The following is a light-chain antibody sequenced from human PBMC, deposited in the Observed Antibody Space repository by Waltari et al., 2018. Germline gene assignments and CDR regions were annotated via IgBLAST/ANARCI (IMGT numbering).Light chain of an antibody. CDR3: QKFDIAPPWT. Sequence: DIQMTQSPSSLSVSVGDRVTITCRASQGISNYLAWYQQKPGKVPKLLIYDASTLQSGVPSRFSGSGSRTDFTLTISSLQPEDVATYYCQKFDIAPPWTFGQGTKVEIK. V-gene: IGKV1-27*01. CDR2: DAS. J-gene: IGKJ1*01. CDR1: QGISNY.